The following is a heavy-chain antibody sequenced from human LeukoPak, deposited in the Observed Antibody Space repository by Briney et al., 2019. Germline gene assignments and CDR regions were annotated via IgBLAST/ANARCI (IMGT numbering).Heavy chain of an antibody. CDR3: ASEGYSSQIGFDP. CDR2: IYYSGST. V-gene: IGHV4-59*12. Sequence: PSETLSLTCTVSGGSISSYYWSWIRQPPGKGLEWIGYIYYSGSTNYNPSLKSRVTISVDTSKNQFSLKLSSVTAADTAVYYCASEGYSSQIGFDPWGQGTLVTVSS. D-gene: IGHD6-19*01. J-gene: IGHJ5*02. CDR1: GGSISSYY.